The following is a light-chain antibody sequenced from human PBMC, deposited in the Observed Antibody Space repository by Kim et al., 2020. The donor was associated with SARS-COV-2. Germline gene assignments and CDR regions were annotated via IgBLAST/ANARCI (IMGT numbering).Light chain of an antibody. V-gene: IGLV6-57*01. CDR3: QSYDSSTWV. CDR1: SGSIASHY. J-gene: IGLJ3*02. Sequence: GKAVTISCTRSSGSIASHYVQWYQQRPGSSPTTVIYEDNQRPAGVPDRFSGSIDSSSNSASLTISGLKTEDEADYYCQSYDSSTWVFGGGTQLTVL. CDR2: EDN.